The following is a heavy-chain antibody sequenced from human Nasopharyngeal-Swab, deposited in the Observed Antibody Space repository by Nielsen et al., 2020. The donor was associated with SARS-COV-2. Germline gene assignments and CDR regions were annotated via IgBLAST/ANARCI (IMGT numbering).Heavy chain of an antibody. CDR3: ARGLDGVVNPFDY. Sequence: SETLSLTCTVSDGSISSSSYYWGWIRQPPGKGLEWIGSIYYSGSTYYNPSLKSRVTISVDTSKNQFSLKLSSVTAADTAVYYCARGLDGVVNPFDYWGQGTLVTVSS. CDR2: IYYSGST. CDR1: DGSISSSSYY. J-gene: IGHJ4*02. D-gene: IGHD3-3*01. V-gene: IGHV4-39*01.